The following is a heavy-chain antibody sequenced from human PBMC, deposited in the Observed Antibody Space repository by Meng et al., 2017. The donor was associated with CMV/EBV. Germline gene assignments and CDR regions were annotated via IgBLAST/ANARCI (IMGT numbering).Heavy chain of an antibody. D-gene: IGHD3-16*02. CDR1: GFTFSSYV. Sequence: GESLKISCAASGFTFSSYVMSWVRQAPGKGLEWVSAISGSGGSTYYADSVKGRFTISRDNSKNTLYLQMNSLRAEDTAVYYCAKSVRRLRLGELSFFDAFDIWGQGTMVTVSS. CDR3: AKSVRRLRLGELSFFDAFDI. V-gene: IGHV3-23*01. CDR2: ISGSGGST. J-gene: IGHJ3*02.